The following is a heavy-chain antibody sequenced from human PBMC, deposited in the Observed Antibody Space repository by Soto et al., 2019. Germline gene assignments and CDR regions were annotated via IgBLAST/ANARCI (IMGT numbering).Heavy chain of an antibody. CDR2: ISSSGSTI. J-gene: IGHJ5*02. D-gene: IGHD6-19*01. CDR1: GFTFSDYY. CDR3: ARRLGYSSGWHRDNWFDP. V-gene: IGHV3-11*01. Sequence: PGGSLRLSCAASGFTFSDYYMSWIRQAPGKGLEWVSYISSSGSTIYYADSVKGRFTISRDNAKNSLYLQMNSLRAEDTAVYYCARRLGYSSGWHRDNWFDPWGQGTLVTVSS.